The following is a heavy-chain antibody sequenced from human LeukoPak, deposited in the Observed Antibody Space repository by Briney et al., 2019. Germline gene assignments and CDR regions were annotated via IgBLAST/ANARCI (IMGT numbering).Heavy chain of an antibody. V-gene: IGHV3-53*05. CDR1: GFTVSSNS. CDR3: AKGAQYYGSGSHRRGHYFDS. J-gene: IGHJ4*02. Sequence: PGGSLRLSCTVSGFTVSSNSMSWVRQAPGKGLEWVSFIYSGGNTHYSDSVKGRFTISRDNSKNTLYLQMSSLRAEDTAVYYCAKGAQYYGSGSHRRGHYFDSWGQGTLVTVSS. CDR2: IYSGGNT. D-gene: IGHD3-10*01.